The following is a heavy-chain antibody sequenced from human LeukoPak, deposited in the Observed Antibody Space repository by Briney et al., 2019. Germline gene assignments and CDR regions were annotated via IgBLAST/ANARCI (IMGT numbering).Heavy chain of an antibody. CDR3: PRHLSSGCPGDY. V-gene: IGHV4-39*01. J-gene: IGHJ4*02. D-gene: IGHD6-19*01. CDR2: IYYSGST. Sequence: SETLSLTCTVSGGSISTSIYYWGWIRQPPGKGLEWIGSIYYSGSTYYNPSLKSRVTISVDTSKNQFSLKLSSVTAADTAVYYCPRHLSSGCPGDYWGEGTLVTVPS. CDR1: GGSISTSIYY.